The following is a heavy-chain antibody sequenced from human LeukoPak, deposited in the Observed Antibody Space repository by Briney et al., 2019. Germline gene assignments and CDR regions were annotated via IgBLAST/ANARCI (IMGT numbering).Heavy chain of an antibody. CDR2: IDPSDSYT. CDR3: ARRGDYVWGSYRMYYFDY. V-gene: IGHV5-10-1*01. Sequence: GESLKISCKGSGYSFTSYWISRVRQMPGKGPEWMGRIDPSDSYTNYSPSFQGHVTISADKSISTAYLQWSSLKASDTAMYYCARRGDYVWGSYRMYYFDYWGQGTLVTVSS. D-gene: IGHD3-16*02. CDR1: GYSFTSYW. J-gene: IGHJ4*02.